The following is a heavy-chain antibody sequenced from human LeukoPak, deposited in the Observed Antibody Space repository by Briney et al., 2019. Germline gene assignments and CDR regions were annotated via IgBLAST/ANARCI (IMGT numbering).Heavy chain of an antibody. CDR1: GFTFSSYA. J-gene: IGHJ4*02. Sequence: PGGSLRLSCAASGFTFSSYAMHWVRQAPGKGLEWVAVISYDGSNKYYADSVKGRFTISRDNSKNTLYLQMNGLRAEDTAVYYCARTDSSGYLFDYWGQGTLVTVSS. V-gene: IGHV3-30*04. CDR2: ISYDGSNK. D-gene: IGHD3-22*01. CDR3: ARTDSSGYLFDY.